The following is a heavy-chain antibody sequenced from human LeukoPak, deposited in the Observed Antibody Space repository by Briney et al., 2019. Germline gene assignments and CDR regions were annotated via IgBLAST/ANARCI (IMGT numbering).Heavy chain of an antibody. Sequence: SETLSLTCAVYGGSFSSYYWSWIRQPPGKGLEWIGEINHSGSTNYNPSLKSRVTISVDTSKNQFSLKLSSVTAADTAVYYCALTTYYYDRPWFDPWGQGTLVTVSS. V-gene: IGHV4-34*01. CDR1: GGSFSSYY. CDR2: INHSGST. J-gene: IGHJ5*02. CDR3: ALTTYYYDRPWFDP. D-gene: IGHD3-22*01.